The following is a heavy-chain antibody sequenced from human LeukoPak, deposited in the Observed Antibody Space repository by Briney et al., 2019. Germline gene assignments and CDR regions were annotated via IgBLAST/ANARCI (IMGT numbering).Heavy chain of an antibody. CDR1: GYTFTDYY. D-gene: IGHD6-13*01. CDR3: AREPYIAAAGATDY. V-gene: IGHV1-2*02. Sequence: ASVKVSCKASGYTFTDYYMHWIRQAPGQGLEWMGWINPNSGGTNYAQKFQGRVTMTRDTSISTAYMELSRLRSDDTAVYYCAREPYIAAAGATDYWGQGTLVTVSS. J-gene: IGHJ4*02. CDR2: INPNSGGT.